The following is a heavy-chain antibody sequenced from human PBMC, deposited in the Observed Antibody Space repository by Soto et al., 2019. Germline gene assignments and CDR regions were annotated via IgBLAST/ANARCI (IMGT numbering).Heavy chain of an antibody. J-gene: IGHJ6*02. Sequence: GESLKISCKGAGYSFASYWISWGRQMPGEGLEWMGRIDPSDSYTNYSPSFQGHVTISADKSISTAYLQWSSLKASDTAMYYCARLQMAYCSSTSCYAHYYYGMDVWGQGTTVTVSS. V-gene: IGHV5-10-1*01. CDR1: GYSFASYW. CDR2: IDPSDSYT. CDR3: ARLQMAYCSSTSCYAHYYYGMDV. D-gene: IGHD2-2*01.